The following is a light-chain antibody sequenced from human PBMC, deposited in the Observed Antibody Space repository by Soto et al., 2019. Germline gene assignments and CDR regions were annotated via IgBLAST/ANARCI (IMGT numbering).Light chain of an antibody. CDR2: GAS. CDR1: QSVSSSY. CDR3: QQDGSSSPYS. Sequence: EIVLTQSPGTLSLSPGERATLSCRASQSVSSSYLAWYQQKPGQAPRLLIYGASSRATGIPTRFSGSGSGTDFTLTISRLEAEDFAVYYCQQDGSSSPYSFGQGTKLEIK. V-gene: IGKV3-20*01. J-gene: IGKJ2*01.